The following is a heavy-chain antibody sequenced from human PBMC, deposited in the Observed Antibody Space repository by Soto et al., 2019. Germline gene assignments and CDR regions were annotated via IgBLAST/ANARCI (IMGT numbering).Heavy chain of an antibody. CDR2: IIPILGIA. CDR1: GGTFSSYT. D-gene: IGHD3-22*01. V-gene: IGHV1-69*02. J-gene: IGHJ4*02. CDR3: ATTRAHYYDSSGYYYDLDY. Sequence: VSCKASGGTFSSYTISWVRQAPGQGLEWMGRIIPILGIANYAQKFQGRVTITADKSTSTAYMELSSLRSEDTAVYYCATTRAHYYDSSGYYYDLDYWGQGTLVTVSS.